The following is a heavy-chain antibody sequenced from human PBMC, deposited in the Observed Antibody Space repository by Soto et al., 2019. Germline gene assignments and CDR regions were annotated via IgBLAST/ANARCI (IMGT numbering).Heavy chain of an antibody. D-gene: IGHD6-6*01. Sequence: GGSLRLSCAASGFTFSSYSMNWVRQAPGKGLEWVSSISSSSSYIYYADSVKGRFTISRDNAKNSLYLQMNSLRAEDTAVYYCAREILNEYSSSSGGFCYWGQGTLVTVSS. CDR1: GFTFSSYS. J-gene: IGHJ4*02. CDR2: ISSSSSYI. CDR3: AREILNEYSSSSGGFCY. V-gene: IGHV3-21*01.